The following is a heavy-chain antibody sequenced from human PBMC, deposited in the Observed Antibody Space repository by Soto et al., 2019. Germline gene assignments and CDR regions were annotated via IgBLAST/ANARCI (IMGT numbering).Heavy chain of an antibody. CDR1: GFTFNSYW. V-gene: IGHV3-74*01. D-gene: IGHD3-10*01. CDR3: ARDVVYGSGSCAV. J-gene: IGHJ1*01. Sequence: EVQLVESGGGLVQPGGSLRLSCAASGFTFNSYWLHWVRQAPGKGLVWVSRINDDGTTTSYADSVKGRFTISRDNARNTVYLQMNSLRAEDTAVYYCARDVVYGSGSCAVWGQGTLVTVSS. CDR2: INDDGTTT.